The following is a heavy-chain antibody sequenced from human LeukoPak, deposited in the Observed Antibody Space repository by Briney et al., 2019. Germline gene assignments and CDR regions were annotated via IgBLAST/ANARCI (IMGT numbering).Heavy chain of an antibody. D-gene: IGHD3-10*02. V-gene: IGHV4-39*02. CDR1: GGSISSGTPY. Sequence: SETLSLTCTVSGGSISSGTPYWGWIRQPPGKGMDWIGSINYSGSTYYSPSFKGRVTISVDMSNHNFSLTVTSVTVADTAVYFCARSLFSWFDPWGQGTLVTVSS. CDR3: ARSLFSWFDP. CDR2: INYSGST. J-gene: IGHJ5*02.